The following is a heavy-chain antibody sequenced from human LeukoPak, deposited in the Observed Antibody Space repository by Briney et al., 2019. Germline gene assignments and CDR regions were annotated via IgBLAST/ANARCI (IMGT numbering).Heavy chain of an antibody. Sequence: GGSLRLSCAASGFTFSSYGMHWVRQAPGKGLEWVAFIRYDGSNKYYADSVKGRFTISRDNSKNTLYLQMNSLRAEDTAVYYCAKSEQYSSSWYRDYFDYWGQGTLVTVSS. V-gene: IGHV3-30*02. CDR3: AKSEQYSSSWYRDYFDY. J-gene: IGHJ4*02. CDR2: IRYDGSNK. CDR1: GFTFSSYG. D-gene: IGHD6-13*01.